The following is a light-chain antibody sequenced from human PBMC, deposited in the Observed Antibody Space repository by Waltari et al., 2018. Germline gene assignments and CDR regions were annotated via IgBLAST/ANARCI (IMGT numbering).Light chain of an antibody. CDR1: TGAVTRGYF. Sequence: QTVVTQEPSLTVSPGGTIPLTCASTTGAVTRGYFPNWFQQKPGQAPRALIYSTTSRHAWTPARFSGSLLGGKAALTLSGVQPEDEAEYYCLLYYGGQGVFGTGTKVTVL. J-gene: IGLJ1*01. CDR3: LLYYGGQGV. V-gene: IGLV7-43*01. CDR2: STT.